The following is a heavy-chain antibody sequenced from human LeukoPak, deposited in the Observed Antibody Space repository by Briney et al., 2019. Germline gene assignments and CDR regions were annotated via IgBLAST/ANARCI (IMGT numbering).Heavy chain of an antibody. J-gene: IGHJ4*02. CDR3: ARFDILTGFDY. V-gene: IGHV4-34*01. CDR1: GGSFSGYY. D-gene: IGHD3-9*01. CDR2: INHSGST. Sequence: SETLSLTCAVYGGSFSGYYWSWIRQPPGKGLGWIGEINHSGSTNYNPSLKSRVTISVDTSKNQFSLKLSSVTAADTAVYYCARFDILTGFDYWGQGTLVTVSS.